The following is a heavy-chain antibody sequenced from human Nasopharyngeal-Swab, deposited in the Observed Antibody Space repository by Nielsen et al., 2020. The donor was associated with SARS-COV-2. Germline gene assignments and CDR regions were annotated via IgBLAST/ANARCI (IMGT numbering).Heavy chain of an antibody. Sequence: GESLKISCAASGFTFSSYAMHWVRQAPGKGLEWVAVISYDGSNKYYADSVKGRFTISRDNSKNTLYLQMNSLRAEDTAVYYCARDGGAVTHEILGSSNFDLWGRGTLSLSPQ. CDR2: ISYDGSNK. J-gene: IGHJ2*01. V-gene: IGHV3-30-3*01. CDR1: GFTFSSYA. CDR3: ARDGGAVTHEILGSSNFDL. D-gene: IGHD4-17*01.